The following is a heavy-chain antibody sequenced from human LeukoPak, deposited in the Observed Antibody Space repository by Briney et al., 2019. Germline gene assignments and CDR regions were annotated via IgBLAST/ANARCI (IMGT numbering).Heavy chain of an antibody. CDR1: GFTFSTYG. CDR3: TRDLMDYDVSTGLHHYYMDV. D-gene: IGHD3-9*01. V-gene: IGHV3-30*02. Sequence: GGSLRLSCAASGFTFSTYGMHWVRQAPGKGLEWVAFIRYDGSNKYYAHSVKGRFTISRDNSKDTLYLQMHSLRAEDTAVYYCTRDLMDYDVSTGLHHYYMDVWGQGTTVTVSS. J-gene: IGHJ6*02. CDR2: IRYDGSNK.